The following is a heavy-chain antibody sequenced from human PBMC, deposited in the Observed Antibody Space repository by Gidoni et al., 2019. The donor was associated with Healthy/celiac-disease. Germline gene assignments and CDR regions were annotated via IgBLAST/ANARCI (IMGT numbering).Heavy chain of an antibody. V-gene: IGHV4-34*01. D-gene: IGHD5-12*01. CDR1: GGSFSGYY. CDR2: INHSGST. Sequence: QVQLQQWGAGLLKPSATLSLTCAVYGGSFSGYYWSWIRQPPGKGLEWIGEINHSGSTNYNPSLKSRVTISVDTSKNQFSLKLSAVTAADTAVYYCARSRVAKGVDYWGQGTLVTVSS. J-gene: IGHJ4*02. CDR3: ARSRVAKGVDY.